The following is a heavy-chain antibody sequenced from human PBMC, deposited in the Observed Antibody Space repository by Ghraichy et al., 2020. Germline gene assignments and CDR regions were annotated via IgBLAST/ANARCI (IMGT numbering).Heavy chain of an antibody. J-gene: IGHJ4*02. V-gene: IGHV4-30-4*01. CDR3: ARVITPLNYGSGSSTLDY. D-gene: IGHD3-10*01. CDR2: IYYSGST. CDR1: GGSISSGDYY. Sequence: LRLTCTVSGGSISSGDYYWSWIRQPPGKGLEWIGYIYYSGSTYYNPSLKSRVTISVDTSKNQFSLKLSSVTAADTAVYYCARVITPLNYGSGSSTLDYWGQGTLVTVSS.